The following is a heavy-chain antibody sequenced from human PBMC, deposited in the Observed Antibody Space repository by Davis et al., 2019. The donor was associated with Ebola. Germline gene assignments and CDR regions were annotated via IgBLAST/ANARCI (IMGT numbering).Heavy chain of an antibody. CDR3: ASIYNYYYMDV. CDR1: GFTVSHSY. Sequence: GESLKISCSVSGFTVSHSYMNWVRQAPGKGLEWVSVIYSDGTIYYADSVKGRFTISRDNSKNTLFLQMNSLRAEDTAVYFCASIYNYYYMDVWGKGTTVIVSS. J-gene: IGHJ6*03. D-gene: IGHD3-10*01. CDR2: IYSDGTI. V-gene: IGHV3-53*01.